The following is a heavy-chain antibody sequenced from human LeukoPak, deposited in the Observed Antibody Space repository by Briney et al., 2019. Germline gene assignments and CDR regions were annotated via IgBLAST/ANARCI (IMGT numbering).Heavy chain of an antibody. D-gene: IGHD2-8*02. CDR1: GYTFTSYY. Sequence: ASVKVSCKASGYTFTSYYMHWVRQAPGQGLEWMGIINPSGGSTNYAQKLQGRVTITADKSTSTVYMELSTLRSEDTAVYYCARARLLGPTGVAAFDIWGQGTMVTVSS. V-gene: IGHV1-46*04. CDR2: INPSGGST. J-gene: IGHJ3*02. CDR3: ARARLLGPTGVAAFDI.